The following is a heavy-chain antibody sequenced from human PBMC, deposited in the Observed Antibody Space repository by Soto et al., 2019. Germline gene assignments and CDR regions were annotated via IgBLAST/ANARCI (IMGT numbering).Heavy chain of an antibody. CDR1: GDSVSRSSAA. V-gene: IGHV6-1*01. CDR3: ARTSGHFDS. Sequence: QALSVAAAISGDSVSRSSAAGNLVRRSPSRGVEGLGTTYYRSKWYNDYAVSVNSRIAINPDTSKQPFYLQLNSVPPEDPAVYYCARTSGHFDSWGQGTLVAVSS. CDR2: TYYRSKWYN. D-gene: IGHD6-19*01. J-gene: IGHJ4*02.